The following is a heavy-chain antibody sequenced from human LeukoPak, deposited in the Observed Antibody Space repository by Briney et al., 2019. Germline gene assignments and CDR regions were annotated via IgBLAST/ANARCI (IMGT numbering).Heavy chain of an antibody. Sequence: PSETLSLTCTVSGGSINSYYWSWIRQPAGKGLEWIGRIQISGSTNYNPSLKSRVTMSLDTSKNQFSLNLKSVTPEDTAVYYCARNLIPEQLVLNFWGQGTLVTVSS. V-gene: IGHV4-4*07. CDR3: ARNLIPEQLVLNF. D-gene: IGHD6-13*01. CDR1: GGSINSYY. J-gene: IGHJ4*02. CDR2: IQISGST.